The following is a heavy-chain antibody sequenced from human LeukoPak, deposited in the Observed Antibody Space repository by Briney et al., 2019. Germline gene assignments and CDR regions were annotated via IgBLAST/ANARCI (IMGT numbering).Heavy chain of an antibody. V-gene: IGHV3-53*01. CDR1: GFTVSSNY. CDR2: IYSGGST. J-gene: IGHJ4*02. CDR3: VGDLATIEGYYFDY. D-gene: IGHD5-12*01. Sequence: PGGSLRLSCAASGFTVSSNYMRWVRQAPGKGLGGVSVIYSGGSTYYADSVKGRFTISRDNSKNTLYLQMNSLRAEDTAVYYCVGDLATIEGYYFDYRGQGTLVIVSS.